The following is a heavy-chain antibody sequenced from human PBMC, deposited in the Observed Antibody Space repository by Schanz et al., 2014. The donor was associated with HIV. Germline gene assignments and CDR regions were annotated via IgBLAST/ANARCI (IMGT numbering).Heavy chain of an antibody. J-gene: IGHJ4*02. CDR3: AKPEYDSRGNSQSHFDF. CDR1: GFSFSNFG. Sequence: QVQLVESGGGVVQPGRSLRLSCAASGFSFSNFGMHWVRQAPGKGLEWVAVISYDGRNKYYADSVKGRLTISRDNSKNTLYLQMTTLRIDDTAVYYCAKPEYDSRGNSQSHFDFWGQGTLVTVSP. CDR2: ISYDGRNK. D-gene: IGHD3-22*01. V-gene: IGHV3-30*18.